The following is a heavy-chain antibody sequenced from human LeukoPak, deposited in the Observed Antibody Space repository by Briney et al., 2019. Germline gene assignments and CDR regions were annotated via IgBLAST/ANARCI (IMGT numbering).Heavy chain of an antibody. D-gene: IGHD6-19*01. CDR1: GGSFSGYY. CDR3: ARGRESSGWYYYLYYFDY. V-gene: IGHV4-34*01. J-gene: IGHJ4*02. CDR2: INHSGST. Sequence: PSETLSLTCAVYGGSFSGYYWSWIRQSPGKGLEWIGEINHSGSTNYNPSLKSRVTISVDTSKNQFSLKLSSVTAADTAVYYCARGRESSGWYYYLYYFDYWGQGTLVTVSS.